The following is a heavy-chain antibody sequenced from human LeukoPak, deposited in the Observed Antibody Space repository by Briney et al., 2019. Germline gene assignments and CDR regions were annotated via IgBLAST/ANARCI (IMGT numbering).Heavy chain of an antibody. D-gene: IGHD6-19*01. CDR1: GFTFGDFA. J-gene: IGHJ4*02. CDR2: KNGDGGST. CDR3: AKGKYSSGWFPFDS. V-gene: IGHV3-43*02. Sequence: GGSLRLSCAASGFTFGDFAMHWVRQTPGKGLEWVSLKNGDGGSTYYADSVKGRFTISRDNSKNSLYLQMNSLRNEDTALYYCAKGKYSSGWFPFDSWGQGTPFTVSS.